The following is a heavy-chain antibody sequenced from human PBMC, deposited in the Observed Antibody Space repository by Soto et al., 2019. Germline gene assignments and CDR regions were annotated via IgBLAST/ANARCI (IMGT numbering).Heavy chain of an antibody. CDR1: GFTFSSYW. CDR3: ARDGLVRGVESRWRGLDYYYYYMDV. CDR2: INSDGSST. V-gene: IGHV3-74*01. J-gene: IGHJ6*03. D-gene: IGHD3-10*01. Sequence: GESLKISCAASGFTFSSYWMHWVRQAPGKGLVWVSRINSDGSSTSYADSVKGRFTISRDNAKNTLYLQMNSLRAEDTAVYYCARDGLVRGVESRWRGLDYYYYYMDVWGKGTTVTVSS.